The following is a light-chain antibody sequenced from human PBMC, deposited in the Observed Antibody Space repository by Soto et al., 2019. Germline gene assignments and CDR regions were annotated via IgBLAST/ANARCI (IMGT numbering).Light chain of an antibody. Sequence: DIQMTQSPSSLSASVGDRVTITCRASQSIGKHLNWYQQEPGKAPKFLIYASSSLQSGVPSRFSGSGSGTDFTLTINSLQPEDFATYYCQQGYTSAITFGQGTRLEIK. J-gene: IGKJ5*01. CDR2: ASS. CDR1: QSIGKH. V-gene: IGKV1-39*01. CDR3: QQGYTSAIT.